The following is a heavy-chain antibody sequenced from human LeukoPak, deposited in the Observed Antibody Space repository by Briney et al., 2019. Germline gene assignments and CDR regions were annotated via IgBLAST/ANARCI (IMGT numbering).Heavy chain of an antibody. CDR1: GGTFSSYA. J-gene: IGHJ4*02. CDR2: IVVGSGNT. D-gene: IGHD3-10*01. Sequence: GASVKVSCKASGGTFSSYAISWVRQAPGQGPEWIGWIVVGSGNTNYAQKFQERVTITRDMSTSTAYMELSSLRSEDMAVYYCAADRTGFGELSYWGQGTLVTVSS. CDR3: AADRTGFGELSY. V-gene: IGHV1-58*02.